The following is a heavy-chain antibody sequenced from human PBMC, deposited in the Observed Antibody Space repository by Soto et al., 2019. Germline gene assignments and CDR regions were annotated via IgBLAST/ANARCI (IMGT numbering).Heavy chain of an antibody. J-gene: IGHJ4*02. CDR2: ISYDGNRK. CDR3: AKGRYDFWSGQEN. Sequence: RGSLLLSCASSVFTFSDYGIHWVRQAPGKGLGWVAVISYDGNRKYYADSVKGRFTISRDNSKNTLSLQINSLRVEDTAVYYCAKGRYDFWSGQENWGQGTMVTVSS. V-gene: IGHV3-30*18. CDR1: VFTFSDYG. D-gene: IGHD3-3*01.